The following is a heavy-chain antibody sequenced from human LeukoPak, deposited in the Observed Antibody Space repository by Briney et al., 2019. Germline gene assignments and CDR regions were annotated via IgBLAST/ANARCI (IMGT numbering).Heavy chain of an antibody. CDR1: GYSFTRYW. V-gene: IGHV5-51*01. Sequence: GESLKISCKGSGYSFTRYWIGLVRQMPGKGLEWMGIIYPGDSDTRYSPSFQGRVTISADKSISTAYLQWSSLKASDTAMYYCARQDDQDAFDIWGQGTMVTVSS. D-gene: IGHD3-3*01. CDR2: IYPGDSDT. CDR3: ARQDDQDAFDI. J-gene: IGHJ3*02.